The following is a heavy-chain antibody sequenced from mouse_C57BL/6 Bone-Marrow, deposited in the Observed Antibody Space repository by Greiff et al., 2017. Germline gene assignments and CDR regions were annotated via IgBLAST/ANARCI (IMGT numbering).Heavy chain of an antibody. D-gene: IGHD2-5*01. CDR3: ARPYYSNYLYFDV. CDR2: IYPGSGST. J-gene: IGHJ1*03. CDR1: GYTFTSYW. V-gene: IGHV1-55*01. Sequence: QVQLKQPGAELVKPGASVKMSCKASGYTFTSYWITWVKQRPGQGLEWIGDIYPGSGSTNYNEKFKSKATLTADTSSSTAYMQLSSLTSEDSAVYYCARPYYSNYLYFDVWGTGTTVTVSS.